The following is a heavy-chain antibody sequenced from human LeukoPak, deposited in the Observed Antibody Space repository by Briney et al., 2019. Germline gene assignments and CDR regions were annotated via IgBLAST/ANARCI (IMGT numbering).Heavy chain of an antibody. CDR2: ISNSGSHT. Sequence: PGGSLRLSCAASGLTFKNYALTWVRQAPGKGLEWVSTISNSGSHTYYADSVKGRFSISRDNAKNTLYLQMNSLRAEDTAVYYCARERTEWELLPGYFQHWGQGTLVTVSS. J-gene: IGHJ1*01. V-gene: IGHV3-23*01. CDR1: GLTFKNYA. D-gene: IGHD1-26*01. CDR3: ARERTEWELLPGYFQH.